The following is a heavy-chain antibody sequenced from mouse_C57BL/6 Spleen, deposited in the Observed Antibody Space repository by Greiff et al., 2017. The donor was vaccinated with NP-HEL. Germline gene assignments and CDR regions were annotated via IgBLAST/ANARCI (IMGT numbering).Heavy chain of an antibody. D-gene: IGHD3-2*02. J-gene: IGHJ3*01. CDR1: GYSITSGYY. V-gene: IGHV3-6*01. CDR3: ARDGSGYKEFAY. CDR2: ISYDGSN. Sequence: EESGPGLVKPSQSLSLTCSVTGYSITSGYYWNWIRQFPGNKLEWMGYISYDGSNNYNPSLKNRISITRDTSKNQFFLKLNSVTTEDTATYYCARDGSGYKEFAYWGQGTLVTVSA.